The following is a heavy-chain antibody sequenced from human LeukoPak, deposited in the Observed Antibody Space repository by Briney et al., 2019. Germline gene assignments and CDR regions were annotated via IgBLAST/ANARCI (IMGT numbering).Heavy chain of an antibody. V-gene: IGHV3-30*19. D-gene: IGHD2-2*01. J-gene: IGHJ4*02. Sequence: GGSLRLSCAASGFTFSNYDMHWVRQAPGKGLEWVAIMSYDGSDTYYTDSVKGRFTISRDNSKNTLYLQMNSLRAEDTAVYYCASARVVEVLATPTALDYWGQGTLVTVSS. CDR3: ASARVVEVLATPTALDY. CDR2: MSYDGSDT. CDR1: GFTFSNYD.